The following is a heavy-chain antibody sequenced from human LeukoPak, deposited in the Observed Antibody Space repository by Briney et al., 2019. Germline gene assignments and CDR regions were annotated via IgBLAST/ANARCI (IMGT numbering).Heavy chain of an antibody. CDR3: AKAREYQLLAGFDY. D-gene: IGHD2-2*01. CDR1: GFTFSSYG. CDR2: ISYDGSNK. Sequence: GRSLRPSCAASGFTFSSYGMHWVRQAPGKGLEWVAVISYDGSNKYYADSVKGRFTISRDNSKNTLYLQMNSLRAEDTAVYYCAKAREYQLLAGFDYWGQGTLVTVSS. V-gene: IGHV3-30*18. J-gene: IGHJ4*02.